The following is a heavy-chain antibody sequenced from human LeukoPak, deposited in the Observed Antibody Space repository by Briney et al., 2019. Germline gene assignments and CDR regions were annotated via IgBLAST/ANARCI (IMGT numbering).Heavy chain of an antibody. Sequence: PSETLSPTCAVYGGSFSGYYWSWIRQQPGKGLEWLGEINHSGSTNYHPPLKSRVTISVETSKNQFSLKRTSVTAANTAVYYCARGRGFEPWGQGTLVTASP. CDR1: GGSFSGYY. CDR2: INHSGST. J-gene: IGHJ5*02. V-gene: IGHV4-34*01. CDR3: ARGRGFEP.